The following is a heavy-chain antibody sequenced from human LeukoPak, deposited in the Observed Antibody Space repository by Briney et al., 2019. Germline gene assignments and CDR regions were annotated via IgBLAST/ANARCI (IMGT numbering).Heavy chain of an antibody. J-gene: IGHJ4*02. V-gene: IGHV1-46*01. CDR2: INPSGGST. CDR1: GYTFTSYY. Sequence: ASVTVSCTASGYTFTSYYMHWVRQAPGQGLEWMGIINPSGGSTSYAQKFQGRVTMTRDTSTSTVYMELSSLRSEDTAVYYCARVTGAGYFDYWGQGTLVTVSS. D-gene: IGHD6-19*01. CDR3: ARVTGAGYFDY.